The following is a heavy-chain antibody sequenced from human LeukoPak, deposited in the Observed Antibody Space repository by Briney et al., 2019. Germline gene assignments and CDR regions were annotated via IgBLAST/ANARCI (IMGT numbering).Heavy chain of an antibody. CDR1: GGSFSGYY. CDR3: ARGETGYYDSSGYFDY. CDR2: INHSGST. D-gene: IGHD3-22*01. J-gene: IGHJ4*02. V-gene: IGHV4-34*01. Sequence: PSETLSLTCAVYGGSFSGYYRSWIRQPPGKGLEWIGEINHSGSTNYNPSLKSRVTISVDTSKNQFSLKLSSVTAADTAVYYCARGETGYYDSSGYFDYWGQGTLVTVSS.